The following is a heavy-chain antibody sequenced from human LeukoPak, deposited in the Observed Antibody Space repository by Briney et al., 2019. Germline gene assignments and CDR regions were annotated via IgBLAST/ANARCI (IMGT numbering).Heavy chain of an antibody. CDR2: INEDGSAK. CDR3: TRGDSSSKIDY. D-gene: IGHD6-6*01. CDR1: GFTFNSCW. V-gene: IGHV3-7*01. J-gene: IGHJ4*02. Sequence: GGSLRLSCAASGFTFNSCWMSWVRQAPGKGLEWMAYINEDGSAKYYVDSVKGRFTISRDNAKNSLYLQMNSLRVEDTALYYCTRGDSSSKIDYWGQGIVVIVSS.